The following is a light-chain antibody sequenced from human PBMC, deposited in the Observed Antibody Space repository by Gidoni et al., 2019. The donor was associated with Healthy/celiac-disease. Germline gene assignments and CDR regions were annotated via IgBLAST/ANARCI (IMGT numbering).Light chain of an antibody. CDR3: QQSYRTPFT. J-gene: IGKJ3*01. CDR2: VVS. CDR1: QSISSY. V-gene: IGKV1-39*01. Sequence: DVHLTHSPSSLSASVGYRVTITYRASQSISSYLNWYQQKPGKAPKLLIYVVSSLQSGVPSRFSGSGSGTDFTLTISSLQPEDFATYYCQQSYRTPFTFGPXTTVDFK.